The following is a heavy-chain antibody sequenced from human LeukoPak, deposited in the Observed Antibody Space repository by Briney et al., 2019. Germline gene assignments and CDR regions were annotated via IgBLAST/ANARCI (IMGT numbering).Heavy chain of an antibody. J-gene: IGHJ4*02. CDR3: ARSFHDILTGYGEIDY. D-gene: IGHD3-9*01. Sequence: GGSLRLSCAASGFIFSNYAMHWVRQAAGKGLEWVAVISYDGSNKNYADSVKGRFTISRDNSKNTLYLQMNGLRAEDTAVYYCARSFHDILTGYGEIDYWGQGTLVTVSS. V-gene: IGHV3-30*04. CDR2: ISYDGSNK. CDR1: GFIFSNYA.